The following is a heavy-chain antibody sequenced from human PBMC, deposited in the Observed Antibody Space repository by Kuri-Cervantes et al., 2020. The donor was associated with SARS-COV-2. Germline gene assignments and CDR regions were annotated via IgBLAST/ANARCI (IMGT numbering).Heavy chain of an antibody. V-gene: IGHV4-59*11. Sequence: ETLSLTCTVSGGSISSHYWSWIRQPPGKGLEWIGYIYYSGSTNYNPSLKSRVTISVDTSKNQFSLKLSSVTAADTAVYYCARSGSYPYYYYYMDVWGKGTTVTVSS. J-gene: IGHJ6*03. CDR3: ARSGSYPYYYYYMDV. CDR2: IYYSGST. D-gene: IGHD1-26*01. CDR1: GGSISSHY.